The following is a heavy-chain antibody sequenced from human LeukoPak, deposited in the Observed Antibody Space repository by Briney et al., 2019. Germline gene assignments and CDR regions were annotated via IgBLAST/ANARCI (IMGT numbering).Heavy chain of an antibody. V-gene: IGHV3-21*01. D-gene: IGHD2-15*01. Sequence: GGSLRLSCAASGFTFSSYEMNWVRQAPGKGLEWVSSISSSSSYIYYADSVKGRFTISRDNAKNSLYLQMNSLRAEDTAVYYCARDLGLLTGIHDAFDIWGQGTMVTVSS. CDR1: GFTFSSYE. CDR3: ARDLGLLTGIHDAFDI. CDR2: ISSSSSYI. J-gene: IGHJ3*02.